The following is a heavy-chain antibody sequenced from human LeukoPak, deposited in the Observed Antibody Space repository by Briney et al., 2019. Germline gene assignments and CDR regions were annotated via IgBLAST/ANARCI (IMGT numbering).Heavy chain of an antibody. CDR1: GYIFTDCY. Sequence: GSVKVSCKASGYIFTDCYLHWVRQAPGQGPEWMGWISPNSYGTNYAQKFRGRVTITTATSINTAYMELSRLKSDDTAVYYCARVSRFYYDSSGDFDYWGPGTQVIVSS. CDR3: ARVSRFYYDSSGDFDY. CDR2: ISPNSYGT. J-gene: IGHJ4*02. D-gene: IGHD3-22*01. V-gene: IGHV1-2*02.